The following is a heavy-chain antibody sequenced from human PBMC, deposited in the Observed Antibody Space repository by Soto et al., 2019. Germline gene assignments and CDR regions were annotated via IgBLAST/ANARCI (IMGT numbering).Heavy chain of an antibody. D-gene: IGHD6-13*01. CDR1: GFSLSTIEVG. V-gene: IGHV2-5*01. CDR2: IYWNDDK. Sequence: SGPTRLNPTQTLTRTCTFSGFSLSTIEVGVGWIRQPPGKALEWLALIYWNDDKRYSPSLKSRLTITKDTSKNQVVLTMTNMDPVDTATYYCAHSGSSSWSQGYYYYGMDVWVPETLLVTVSS. CDR3: AHSGSSSWSQGYYYYGMDV. J-gene: IGHJ6*02.